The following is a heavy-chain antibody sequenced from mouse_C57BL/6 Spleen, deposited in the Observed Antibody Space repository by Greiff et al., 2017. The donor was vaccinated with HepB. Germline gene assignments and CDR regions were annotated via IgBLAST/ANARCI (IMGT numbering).Heavy chain of an antibody. D-gene: IGHD2-4*01. CDR3: ARFFGIGEYDYDPFAY. V-gene: IGHV1-80*01. J-gene: IGHJ3*01. Sequence: QVQLQQSGAELVKPGASVKISCKASGYAFSSYWMNWVKQRPGKGLEWIGQIYPGDGDTNYNGKFKGKATLTADKSSSTAYMQLSSLTSEDSAVYFCARFFGIGEYDYDPFAYWGQGTLVTVSA. CDR2: IYPGDGDT. CDR1: GYAFSSYW.